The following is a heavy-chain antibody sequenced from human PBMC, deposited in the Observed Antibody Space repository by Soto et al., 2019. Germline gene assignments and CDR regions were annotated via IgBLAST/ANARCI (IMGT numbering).Heavy chain of an antibody. Sequence: EVQLLESGGGLVQPGGSLRLSCAASGFTFSNYAMTWVRQAPGKGLEWVSGITGSGGGTYFLDSVKGRFTIYRDNSKNTVYLQMNSLRAEDTAVYYCAKRPLTAAGFDYWGQGTLVTVSS. CDR3: AKRPLTAAGFDY. CDR2: ITGSGGGT. J-gene: IGHJ4*02. D-gene: IGHD6-13*01. CDR1: GFTFSNYA. V-gene: IGHV3-23*01.